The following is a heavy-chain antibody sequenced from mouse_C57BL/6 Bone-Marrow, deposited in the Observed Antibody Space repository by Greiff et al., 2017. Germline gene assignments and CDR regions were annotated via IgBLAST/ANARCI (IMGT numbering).Heavy chain of an antibody. J-gene: IGHJ3*01. CDR1: GYTFTSHW. CDR2: ICPGSGSP. CDR3: AKGSHCYGGGFAD. V-gene: IGHV1-56*01. D-gene: IGHD1-1*02. Sequence: QVQLKQSGPELVRPGASVKISCKAPGYTFTSHWMQWVRLRPGQGLEWIGVICPGSGSPYYNEKFKGKATLTVDTSSSTAYMQLSSLTSEDSAVYFGAKGSHCYGGGFADWGQGTLLTVSA.